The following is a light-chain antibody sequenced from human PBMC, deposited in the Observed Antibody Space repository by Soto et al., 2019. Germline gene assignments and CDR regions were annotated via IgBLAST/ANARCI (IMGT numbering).Light chain of an antibody. CDR1: QSVGTK. CDR2: GAS. V-gene: IGKV3-15*01. CDR3: QQYDVWPVVT. Sequence: EKVMTQSPATLSVSPGERVTLSCRASQSVGTKLAWYQQKPGQAPRLLIYGASNRATGVPARFSGSGSGTEFTLTIRSLQSEDLGIYYCQQYDVWPVVTFGGGTKVEIK. J-gene: IGKJ4*02.